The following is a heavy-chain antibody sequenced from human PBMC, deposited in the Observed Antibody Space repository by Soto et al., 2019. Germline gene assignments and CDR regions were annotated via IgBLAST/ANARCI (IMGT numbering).Heavy chain of an antibody. V-gene: IGHV4-59*13. CDR1: GGSISSYY. Sequence: NPSETLSLTCTVSGGSISSYYWSWIRQPPGKGLEWIGYIYYSGSTNYNPSLKSRVTISVDTSKNQFSLKLSSVTAADTAVYYCARSWQWPLYGMDVWGQGTKVTVSS. J-gene: IGHJ6*02. CDR2: IYYSGST. CDR3: ARSWQWPLYGMDV. D-gene: IGHD6-19*01.